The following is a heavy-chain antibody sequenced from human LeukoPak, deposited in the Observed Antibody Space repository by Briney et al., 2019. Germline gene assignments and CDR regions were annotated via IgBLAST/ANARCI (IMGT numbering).Heavy chain of an antibody. CDR1: GYTFTGYF. J-gene: IGHJ4*02. D-gene: IGHD3-22*01. CDR3: ARDERYDSSGYPFDY. Sequence: GASVKVSCKASGYTFTGYFMHWVRQAPGQGLEWMGWINPNSGDTNYEQKFQGRVTMTRDTSISTACMELSRLRSDDTAVYYCARDERYDSSGYPFDYWGQGTVVTVSS. CDR2: INPNSGDT. V-gene: IGHV1-2*02.